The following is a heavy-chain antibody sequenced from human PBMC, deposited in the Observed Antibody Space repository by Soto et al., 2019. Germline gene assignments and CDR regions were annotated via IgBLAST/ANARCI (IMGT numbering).Heavy chain of an antibody. Sequence: QVQLQQWGAGLLKPSETLSLTCAVYGGSFSGYYWSWIRQPPGKGLEWIGEINHSGSTNYNPSLKCRVTIAVDTSKNQFSLKLSSVTAADTAVYYCARGSFLVTAIWAEYFQHWGQGTLVTVSS. J-gene: IGHJ1*01. D-gene: IGHD2-21*02. CDR1: GGSFSGYY. V-gene: IGHV4-34*01. CDR2: INHSGST. CDR3: ARGSFLVTAIWAEYFQH.